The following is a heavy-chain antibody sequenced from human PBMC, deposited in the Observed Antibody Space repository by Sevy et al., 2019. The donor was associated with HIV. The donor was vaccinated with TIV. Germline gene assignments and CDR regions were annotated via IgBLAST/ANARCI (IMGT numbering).Heavy chain of an antibody. V-gene: IGHV3-23*01. CDR2: ISDSGRST. CDR1: GFTFGTYA. D-gene: IGHD3-3*01. J-gene: IGHJ6*02. Sequence: GGSLRLSCAGSGFTFGTYAMTWVRQAPGKGLQWVSVISDSGRSTYYADSVQGRVTISRDNSKNTMHLHMNSLRVEDTATYYCARRPDFGVIILSGVLDVWGQGTTVTVS. CDR3: ARRPDFGVIILSGVLDV.